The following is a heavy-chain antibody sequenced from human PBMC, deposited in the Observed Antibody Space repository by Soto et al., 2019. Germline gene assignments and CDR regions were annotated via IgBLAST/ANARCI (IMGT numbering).Heavy chain of an antibody. Sequence: QVQLQESGPGLVKPSGTLSLTCAVSGGSISSSNWWSWVRQPPGKGLEWIGEIYHSGSTNYNPSLKGRVTISVDKSKNQFSLKLSPLTAADTAVYYCAVRSGNGIRYFDYWGQGTLVTVSS. CDR3: AVRSGNGIRYFDY. V-gene: IGHV4-4*02. CDR1: GGSISSSNW. D-gene: IGHD2-15*01. J-gene: IGHJ4*02. CDR2: IYHSGST.